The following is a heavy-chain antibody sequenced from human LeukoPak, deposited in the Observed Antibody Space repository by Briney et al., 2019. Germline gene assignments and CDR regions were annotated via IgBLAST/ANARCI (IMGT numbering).Heavy chain of an antibody. D-gene: IGHD3-10*01. CDR2: FYTSGRT. J-gene: IGHJ4*02. V-gene: IGHV4-61*02. Sequence: SETLSLTCTVSGGSISSDNYFWSWIRQPAGKGLEWIGRFYTSGRTNYNPSLKSRVTMSVDTSKNQFSLKLSSVTAADTAVYYCARERGRGVIFDYWGQGTLVTVSS. CDR1: GGSISSDNYF. CDR3: ARERGRGVIFDY.